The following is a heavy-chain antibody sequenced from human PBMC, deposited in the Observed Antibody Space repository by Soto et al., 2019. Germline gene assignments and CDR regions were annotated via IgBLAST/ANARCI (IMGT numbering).Heavy chain of an antibody. J-gene: IGHJ6*02. V-gene: IGHV1-18*01. D-gene: IGHD2-8*01. CDR1: GYTFTRYG. Sequence: QVQLVQSGAEVKNPGASVKVSCKASGYTFTRYGIGWARQAPGQGLEGMGWINTYNGNTNYAQKAQGRVTLTTDTSTSRANMGLRSLGSNDTAIYYCAMVDVYVTPSPQDVWGQGTTVIVSS. CDR2: INTYNGNT. CDR3: AMVDVYVTPSPQDV.